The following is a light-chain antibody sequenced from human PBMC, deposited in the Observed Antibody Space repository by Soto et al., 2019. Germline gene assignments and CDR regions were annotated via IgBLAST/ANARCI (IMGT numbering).Light chain of an antibody. V-gene: IGKV3-20*01. Sequence: EIVLTQSPGTLSLSPGERATLSCGASQSVNSNSLAWYQQTPGQAPRLLFYAASNRASNVPDRFSASGSGTDFTLTISRLEPEDFAVYHCQQYSSSPLTFGGGTKVEIK. CDR3: QQYSSSPLT. CDR1: QSVNSNS. J-gene: IGKJ4*01. CDR2: AAS.